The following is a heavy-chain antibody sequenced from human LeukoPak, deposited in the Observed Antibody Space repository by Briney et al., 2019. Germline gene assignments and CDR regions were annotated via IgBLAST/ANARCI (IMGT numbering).Heavy chain of an antibody. J-gene: IGHJ4*02. V-gene: IGHV3-7*01. D-gene: IGHD5-12*01. CDR3: ARDRGLSGYDLCDY. CDR1: TFTFSNYW. Sequence: GGSLRLSCAAATFTFSNYWMNWVRQAPGKGLEWVATIKHDGSEKHYVDSVEGRFTISRDNAMNSLYLQMNSLRAEDTAVYYCARDRGLSGYDLCDYWGQGTLVTVSS. CDR2: IKHDGSEK.